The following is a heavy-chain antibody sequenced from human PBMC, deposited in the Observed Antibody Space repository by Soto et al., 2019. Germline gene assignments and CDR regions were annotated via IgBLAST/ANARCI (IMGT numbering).Heavy chain of an antibody. CDR3: AKAPLRDGYNYDGYFDY. V-gene: IGHV3-30*18. CDR1: GFTFSSYG. J-gene: IGHJ4*02. Sequence: QVQLVESGGGVVQPGRSLRLSCAASGFTFSSYGMHWVRQAPGKGLEWVAVISCDGSNKYYADSVKGRFTISRDNSKNTLYLQMNSLRAEDTAVYYCAKAPLRDGYNYDGYFDYWGQGTLVTVSS. CDR2: ISCDGSNK. D-gene: IGHD5-12*01.